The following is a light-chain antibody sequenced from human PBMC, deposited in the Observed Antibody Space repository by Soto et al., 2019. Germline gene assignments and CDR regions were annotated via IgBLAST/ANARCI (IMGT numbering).Light chain of an antibody. CDR1: QSISGW. V-gene: IGKV1-5*01. CDR3: QQYETFSGT. J-gene: IGKJ1*01. CDR2: DAS. Sequence: DIQMTQSPYTLSPSVGDRVSITCRASQSISGWLAWYQQKPGKAPKLLIYDASSLESGVPSRFSGSGSGTEFSLTISRLQPDDFATYYCQQYETFSGTFGPGTKVEI.